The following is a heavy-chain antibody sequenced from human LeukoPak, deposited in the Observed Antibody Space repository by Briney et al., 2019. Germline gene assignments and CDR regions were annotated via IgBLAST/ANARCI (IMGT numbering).Heavy chain of an antibody. CDR3: ATEWDV. CDR2: FAPEYDKT. J-gene: IGHJ6*04. V-gene: IGHV1-24*01. CDR1: GNSVSELS. Sequence: ASVKVSCKVSGNSVSELSMHWVRQAPGKGLEWMGGFAPEYDKTIYAQKFQGRVSMTEDTSTDTAYMELINLRADDTAVYYCATEWDVRGNGTTVTVSS.